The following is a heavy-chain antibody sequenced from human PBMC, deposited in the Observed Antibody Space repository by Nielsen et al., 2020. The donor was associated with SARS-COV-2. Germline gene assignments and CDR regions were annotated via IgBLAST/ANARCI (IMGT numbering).Heavy chain of an antibody. CDR1: GFTFFYYY. Sequence: GGSLPLSCAASGFTFFYYYMSWIRQAPGKGLEWFSYISSSSSYTNYADSVKGRFTISRDNAKNSLYLQMNSLRAEDTAVYYCASHNYGDHTIDYWGQGTLVTVSS. CDR3: ASHNYGDHTIDY. J-gene: IGHJ4*02. D-gene: IGHD4-17*01. CDR2: ISSSSSYT. V-gene: IGHV3-11*03.